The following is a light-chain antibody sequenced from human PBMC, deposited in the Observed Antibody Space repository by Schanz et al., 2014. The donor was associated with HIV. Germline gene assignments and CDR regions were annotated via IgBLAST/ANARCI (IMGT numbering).Light chain of an antibody. CDR3: HKYYTTPLT. J-gene: IGKJ3*01. CDR2: WAS. Sequence: DIVLTQSPDSLAVSLGERATINCKSSQTVFYSSNNKNDLAWYQQKAGQPPKLLIYWASTRESGVPDRFSGSGSGTDFTLTISSLQAEDVAVYYCHKYYTTPLTFGPGTKVEIK. V-gene: IGKV4-1*01. CDR1: QTVFYSSNNKND.